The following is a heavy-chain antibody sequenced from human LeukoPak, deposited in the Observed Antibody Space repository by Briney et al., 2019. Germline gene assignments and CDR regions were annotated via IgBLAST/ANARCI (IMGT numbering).Heavy chain of an antibody. J-gene: IGHJ4*02. CDR3: ARDRGHVRGVWFGELQAGFDF. V-gene: IGHV3-30*03. D-gene: IGHD3-10*01. Sequence: GGSLRLSCAASGFTFSTYGMHWVRQAPGKGLEWVAVISYDGNNKDYADSVKGRFTISRDNSNNTLYLQMNSLRDKDTAVYSCARDRGHVRGVWFGELQAGFDFWGQGTWSPSPQ. CDR1: GFTFSTYG. CDR2: ISYDGNNK.